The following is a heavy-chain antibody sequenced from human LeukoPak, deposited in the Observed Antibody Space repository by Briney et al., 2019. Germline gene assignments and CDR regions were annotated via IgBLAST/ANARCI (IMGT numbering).Heavy chain of an antibody. Sequence: SETLSLTCTVSGGSISSYYWSWIRQPPGKGLEWIGYIYYSGSTNYNPSLKSRGTISVDTSKNQFSLKLSSVTAADTAVYYCANTVVVPDYYYMDVWGKGTTVTVSS. V-gene: IGHV4-59*01. CDR1: GGSISSYY. J-gene: IGHJ6*03. D-gene: IGHD2-2*01. CDR2: IYYSGST. CDR3: ANTVVVPDYYYMDV.